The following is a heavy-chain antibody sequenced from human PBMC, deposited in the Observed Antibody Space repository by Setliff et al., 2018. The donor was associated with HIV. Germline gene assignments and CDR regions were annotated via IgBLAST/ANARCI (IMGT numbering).Heavy chain of an antibody. CDR2: IYPDDSNI. J-gene: IGHJ3*02. D-gene: IGHD6-13*01. CDR1: DYTFTTYW. Sequence: GESLKISCKALDYTFTTYWIGWVRQKPGEGLEWMGIIYPDDSNIRYNPSFQSHVTISVDKSIATAYLQVNDLKTSDTATYYCARRDGRSMNAFEIWGPGTMVTVSS. CDR3: ARRDGRSMNAFEI. V-gene: IGHV5-51*01.